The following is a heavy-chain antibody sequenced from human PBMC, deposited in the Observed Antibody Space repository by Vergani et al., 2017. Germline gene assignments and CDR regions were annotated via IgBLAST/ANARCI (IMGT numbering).Heavy chain of an antibody. CDR2: MNPNSGNT. J-gene: IGHJ5*02. Sequence: QVQLVQSGAEVKKPGASVRVSCKASGYTFTSCDINWVRQATGQGLEWMGWMNPNSGNTGYAQKFQGRVTMTRNTSISTAYMELSSLRSEDTAVYYCARYPAAAGKHWFDPWGQGTLVTVSS. CDR1: GYTFTSCD. CDR3: ARYPAAAGKHWFDP. V-gene: IGHV1-8*01. D-gene: IGHD6-13*01.